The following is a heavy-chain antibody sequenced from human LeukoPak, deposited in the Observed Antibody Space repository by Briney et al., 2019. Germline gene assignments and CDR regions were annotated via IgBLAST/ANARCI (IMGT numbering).Heavy chain of an antibody. V-gene: IGHV1-3*01. J-gene: IGHJ4*02. D-gene: IGHD2-2*01. CDR3: ARAGICTSCYVVGPID. CDR2: INAGNGNT. CDR1: GYTFTSYA. Sequence: EASVKVSCKASGYTFTSYAIHWVRQAPGQRLEWMGWINAGNGNTKYSQKFQGRVIITRDTSASTAYMELSSLRSEDTAVYYCARAGICTSCYVVGPIDWGQGTLVTVSS.